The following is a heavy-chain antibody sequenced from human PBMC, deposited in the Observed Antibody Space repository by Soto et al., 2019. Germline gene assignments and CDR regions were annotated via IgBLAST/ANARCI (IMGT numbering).Heavy chain of an antibody. V-gene: IGHV3-23*01. J-gene: IGHJ6*02. Sequence: GGSLRLSCTASGFTFSSYAMSWVRQAPGKGLEWVSAISGSGDSTYYADSVKGRFTISRDNSKNTLYLQMNSLRAEDTAVYYCAKDDGSGTYYYYGMDVWGQGTTVTVSS. CDR1: GFTFSSYA. CDR3: AKDDGSGTYYYYGMDV. D-gene: IGHD3-10*01. CDR2: ISGSGDST.